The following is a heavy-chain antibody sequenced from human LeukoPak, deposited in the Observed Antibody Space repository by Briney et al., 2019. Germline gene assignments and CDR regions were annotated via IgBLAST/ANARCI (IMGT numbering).Heavy chain of an antibody. D-gene: IGHD2-21*01. Sequence: GGSLRLSCAASGFTFSSIWMSWVRQAPGNGLEWVSVIYSDGNTYYADSVKGRFTISRDNSKNTVYLQMNSLRVEDAAVYYCARAAWDYWGQGTLVTVSS. J-gene: IGHJ4*02. CDR2: IYSDGNT. V-gene: IGHV3-66*01. CDR3: ARAAWDY. CDR1: GFTFSSIW.